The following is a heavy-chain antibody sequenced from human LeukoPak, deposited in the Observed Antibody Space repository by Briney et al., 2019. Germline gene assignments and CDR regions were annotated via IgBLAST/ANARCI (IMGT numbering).Heavy chain of an antibody. V-gene: IGHV1-18*01. Sequence: ASVKVSCKASGYTFTSYGISWVRQAPGQGLEWMGWISAYNGNTNYAQKLQGRVTMTTDTSTSTAYMELRSLRSDDTAVYYCAIGSGSLNTDAFDIWGQGTMVTVSS. D-gene: IGHD3-22*01. CDR2: ISAYNGNT. J-gene: IGHJ3*02. CDR1: GYTFTSYG. CDR3: AIGSGSLNTDAFDI.